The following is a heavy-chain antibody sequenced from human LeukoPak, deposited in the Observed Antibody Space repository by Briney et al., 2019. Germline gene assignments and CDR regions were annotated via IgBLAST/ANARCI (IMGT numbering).Heavy chain of an antibody. CDR2: INPNSGGT. D-gene: IGHD3-10*01. CDR3: ARGSGASGIYGMDV. Sequence: GESLKISCRGSGYSFTSYWIVWVRQAPGQGLEWMGWINPNSGGTNYAQKFQGWVTMTRDTSISTAYMELSRLRSDDTAVYYCARGSGASGIYGMDVWGQGTTVTVSS. V-gene: IGHV1-2*04. J-gene: IGHJ6*02. CDR1: GYSFTSYW.